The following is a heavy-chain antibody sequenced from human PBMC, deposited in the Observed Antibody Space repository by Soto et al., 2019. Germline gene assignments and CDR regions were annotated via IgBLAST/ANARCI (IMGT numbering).Heavy chain of an antibody. CDR3: ARGRLVAGTVFY. D-gene: IGHD1-7*01. Sequence: QVQLVQSGAEVKKPGASVKVSCKASGYTFTSYDIKWVLQATGQGLEWMGWMNPSTGSTGFAQKFQGRVTMISNTSISTAYLELSSLTYEATAFYYCARGRLVAGTVFYWGQGILVTVSS. CDR1: GYTFTSYD. J-gene: IGHJ4*02. CDR2: MNPSTGST. V-gene: IGHV1-8*01.